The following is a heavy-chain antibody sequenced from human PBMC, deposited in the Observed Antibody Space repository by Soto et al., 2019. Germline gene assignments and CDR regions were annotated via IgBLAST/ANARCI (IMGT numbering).Heavy chain of an antibody. V-gene: IGHV1-2*04. CDR2: INPNSGGT. CDR3: ASGRPGTTVKTYNWFDP. Sequence: ASLKVSCKASGYTFTGYYMHWVRQAPGQGLEWMGWINPNSGGTNYAQKFQGWVTMTRDTSISTAYMELSRLRSDDTAVYYCASGRPGTTVKTYNWFDPWGQGTLVTVSS. CDR1: GYTFTGYY. J-gene: IGHJ5*02. D-gene: IGHD4-17*01.